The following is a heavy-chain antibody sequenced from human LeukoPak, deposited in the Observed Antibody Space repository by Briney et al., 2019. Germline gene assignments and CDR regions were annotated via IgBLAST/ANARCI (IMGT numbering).Heavy chain of an antibody. CDR2: ISGSGGST. V-gene: IGHV3-23*01. J-gene: IGHJ6*02. CDR1: GFTFSSYA. D-gene: IGHD6-19*01. CDR3: ANLQAVYYGMDV. Sequence: GGSLRLSCAASGFTFSSYAMSWVRQAPGKGLEWDSAISGSGGSTYYADSVKGRFTISRDNSKNTLYLQMNSLRAEDTAVYYCANLQAVYYGMDVWGQGTTVTVSS.